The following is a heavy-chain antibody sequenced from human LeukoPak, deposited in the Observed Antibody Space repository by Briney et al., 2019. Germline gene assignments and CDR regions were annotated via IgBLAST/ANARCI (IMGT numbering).Heavy chain of an antibody. V-gene: IGHV3-30*18. CDR3: AKVFFSGSYYAASDY. CDR1: GFTFSTHG. D-gene: IGHD1-26*01. Sequence: PGGSLRLSCAASGFTFSTHGMHWVRRAPGRGLEWVAVISYDGSNKYYADSVKGRFTISRDNSKNTLYLQMNSLGAEDTAVYYCAKVFFSGSYYAASDYWGQGTLVTVSS. J-gene: IGHJ4*02. CDR2: ISYDGSNK.